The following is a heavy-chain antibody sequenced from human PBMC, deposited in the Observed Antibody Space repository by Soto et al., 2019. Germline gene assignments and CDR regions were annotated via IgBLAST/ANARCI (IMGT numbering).Heavy chain of an antibody. CDR2: ISAYNGNT. CDR3: ARVTRGTTALYYYYYMDV. D-gene: IGHD1-7*01. Sequence: ASVKVSSKASGYTFTSYGISWVRQVPGQGLEWMGWISAYNGNTNYAQKLQGRVTMTTDTSTSTAYMELRSLRSDDTAVYYCARVTRGTTALYYYYYMDVWGKGTTVTVSS. J-gene: IGHJ6*03. CDR1: GYTFTSYG. V-gene: IGHV1-18*01.